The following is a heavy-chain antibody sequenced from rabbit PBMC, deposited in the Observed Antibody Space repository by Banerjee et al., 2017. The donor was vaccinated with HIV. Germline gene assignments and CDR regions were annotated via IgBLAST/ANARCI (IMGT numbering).Heavy chain of an antibody. Sequence: QLEESGGGLVQPGGSLTLFCKASGFSLSSYSMGWVRQAPGKGLEWIGCISTGDGSTYYANWVNGRFTISSHNAQNTLYLQLNSLTAADTATYFCARDLAGVIGWNFNLWGPGTLVTVS. CDR2: ISTGDGST. J-gene: IGHJ4*01. D-gene: IGHD4-1*01. CDR1: GFSLSSYS. CDR3: ARDLAGVIGWNFNL. V-gene: IGHV1S7*01.